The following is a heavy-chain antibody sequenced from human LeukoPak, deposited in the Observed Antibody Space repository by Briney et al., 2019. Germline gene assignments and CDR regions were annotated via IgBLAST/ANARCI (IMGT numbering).Heavy chain of an antibody. J-gene: IGHJ6*02. V-gene: IGHV4-59*01. CDR3: ARHLTGDGFYYYGMDV. D-gene: IGHD5-24*01. Sequence: SETLSLTCTVSGGSISSYYWSWIRQPPGKGLEWIGYIYYSGSTNYNPSLKSRVTISVDTSKNQFSLKLSSVTAADTAVYYCARHLTGDGFYYYGMDVWGQGTTVTVSS. CDR2: IYYSGST. CDR1: GGSISSYY.